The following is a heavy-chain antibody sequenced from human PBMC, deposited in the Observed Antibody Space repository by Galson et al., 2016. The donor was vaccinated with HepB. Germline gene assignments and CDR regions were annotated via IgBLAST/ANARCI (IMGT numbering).Heavy chain of an antibody. D-gene: IGHD3-9*01. CDR2: ISNDGSNK. V-gene: IGHV3-30*04. Sequence: SLRLSCAASGFTFSSYSVHWVRQAPGKGLKWVAVISNDGSNKYYADSVKGRFTISRDNSMNTLYLQMNSLRAGDTAVYYCARDRRSTASRYYYGMDVWGQGTTVTVSS. J-gene: IGHJ6*02. CDR1: GFTFSSYS. CDR3: ARDRRSTASRYYYGMDV.